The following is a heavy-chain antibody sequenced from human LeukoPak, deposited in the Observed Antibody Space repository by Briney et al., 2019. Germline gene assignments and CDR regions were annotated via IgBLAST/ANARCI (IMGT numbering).Heavy chain of an antibody. CDR1: GGSISSYY. CDR2: IYTSGST. J-gene: IGHJ3*02. Sequence: PSETLSLTCTVSGGSISSYYWSWIRQPAGKGLEWIGRIYTSGSTNYNPSLKSRVTTSVDTSKNQFSLKLSSVTAADTAVYYCARAAYCSSTSCYGDAFDIWGQGTMVTVSS. CDR3: ARAAYCSSTSCYGDAFDI. V-gene: IGHV4-4*07. D-gene: IGHD2-2*01.